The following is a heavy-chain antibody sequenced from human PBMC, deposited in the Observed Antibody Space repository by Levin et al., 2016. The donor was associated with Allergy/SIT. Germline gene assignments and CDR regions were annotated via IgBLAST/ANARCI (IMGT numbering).Heavy chain of an antibody. CDR2: ISYDGSNK. V-gene: IGHV3-30*04. J-gene: IGHJ4*02. D-gene: IGHD1-26*01. CDR3: GGDQVGATTVFDY. Sequence: WIRQPPGKGLEWVAVISYDGSNKYYADSVKGRFTISRDNSKNTLYLQMNSLRAEDTAVYYCGGDQVGATTVFDYWGQGTLVTVSS.